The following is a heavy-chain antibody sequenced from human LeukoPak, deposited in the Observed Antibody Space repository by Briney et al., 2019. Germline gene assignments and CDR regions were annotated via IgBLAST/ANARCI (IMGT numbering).Heavy chain of an antibody. CDR1: GFTFTSSA. D-gene: IGHD3-10*01. CDR2: IVVGSGNT. J-gene: IGHJ4*02. V-gene: IGHV1-58*01. Sequence: ASAKVSCKASGFTFTSSAVQWVRQARGQRLEWIGWIVVGSGNTNYAQKFQERVTITRDMSTSTAYMELSSMRSEDTAVYYCAAGTRLFGELDYWGQGTLVTVSS. CDR3: AAGTRLFGELDY.